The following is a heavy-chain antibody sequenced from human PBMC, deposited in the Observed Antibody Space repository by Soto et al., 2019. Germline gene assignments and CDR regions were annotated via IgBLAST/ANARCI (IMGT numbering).Heavy chain of an antibody. CDR2: IFSTESA. Sequence: SETLSLTCTVSGGSISSYSWSWIRQPPGRGLEWIGNIFSTESAHYNPSLKSRATISIDTSRNQFSLKLNSVTSADTAVYFCARDPGGWFDPWGQGTLVTVSS. J-gene: IGHJ5*02. D-gene: IGHD1-26*01. V-gene: IGHV4-59*01. CDR1: GGSISSYS. CDR3: ARDPGGWFDP.